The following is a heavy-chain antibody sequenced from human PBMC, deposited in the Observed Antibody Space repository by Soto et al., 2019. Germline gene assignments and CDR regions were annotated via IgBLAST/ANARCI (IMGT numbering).Heavy chain of an antibody. CDR1: GFTFDDYA. D-gene: IGHD6-6*01. Sequence: EVQLVESGGGLVQPGRSLRLSCAASGFTFDDYAMHWVRQAPGKGLEWVSGISWNSGSIGYADSVKGRFTISRDNAKNSLYLQMNSLRAEDTAVYYCARDRSIAARPDWFDPWGQGTLVTVSS. CDR2: ISWNSGSI. J-gene: IGHJ5*02. V-gene: IGHV3-9*01. CDR3: ARDRSIAARPDWFDP.